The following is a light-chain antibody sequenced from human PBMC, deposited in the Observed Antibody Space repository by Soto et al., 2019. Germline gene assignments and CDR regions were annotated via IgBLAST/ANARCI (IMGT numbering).Light chain of an antibody. Sequence: EIVMTQSPATLSVSPGEDVTLSCRASQSVPSRIAWYQQKPGQAPRLLIYDASNRATGIPARFSASGSGTDFTLTISSLEPADFALYYCQQRYNWPWTFGQGTKVDIK. CDR2: DAS. J-gene: IGKJ1*01. V-gene: IGKV3-11*01. CDR3: QQRYNWPWT. CDR1: QSVPSR.